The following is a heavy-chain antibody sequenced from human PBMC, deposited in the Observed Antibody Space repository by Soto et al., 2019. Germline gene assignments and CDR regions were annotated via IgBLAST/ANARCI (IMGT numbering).Heavy chain of an antibody. J-gene: IGHJ3*02. CDR1: GGTFSSYA. V-gene: IGHV1-69*12. CDR3: ARDRKESIAAVYDAFDI. D-gene: IGHD6-13*01. Sequence: QVQLVQSGAEVKKPGSSVKVSCKASGGTFSSYAISWVRQAPGQGLEWMGGIIPIFGTANYAQKFQGRVTITADESKSTAYMELSSLRSEDTAVYYCARDRKESIAAVYDAFDIWGQGTMVTVSS. CDR2: IIPIFGTA.